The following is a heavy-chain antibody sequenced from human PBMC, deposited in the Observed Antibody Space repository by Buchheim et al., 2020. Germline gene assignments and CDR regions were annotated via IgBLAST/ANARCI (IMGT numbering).Heavy chain of an antibody. V-gene: IGHV3-23*01. CDR2: ISGSGGST. Sequence: EVQLLESGGGLVQPGGSLRLSCAASGFTFSSYAMSWVRQAPGKGLEWVSAISGSGGSTYYADSVKGRFTISRDNSKNTLYLQMNSLRAEDTAVYYCSALHGDYVPPGYYYYGMDVWGQGTT. CDR1: GFTFSSYA. J-gene: IGHJ6*02. CDR3: SALHGDYVPPGYYYYGMDV. D-gene: IGHD4-17*01.